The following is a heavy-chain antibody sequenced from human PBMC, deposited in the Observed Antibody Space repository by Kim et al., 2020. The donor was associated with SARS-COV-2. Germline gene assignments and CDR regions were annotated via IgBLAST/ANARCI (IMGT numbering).Heavy chain of an antibody. Sequence: GGSLRLSCAASGFTLITYSMHWVRQAPGKGLEWVAVIWYDGSREYYADSVKGRFTISRDTSKNTLDLQMNSLRAEDTAVYYCANDNERGAFDIWGHGRMV. CDR2: IWYDGSRE. D-gene: IGHD2-8*01. CDR1: GFTLITYS. CDR3: ANDNERGAFDI. V-gene: IGHV3-33*03. J-gene: IGHJ3*02.